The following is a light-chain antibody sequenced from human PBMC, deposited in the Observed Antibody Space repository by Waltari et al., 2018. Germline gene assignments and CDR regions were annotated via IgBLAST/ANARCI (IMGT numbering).Light chain of an antibody. J-gene: IGLJ2*01. CDR3: SSFTSSTTGI. Sequence: SALTQPDSVSGSPGQSITISCSGISSDSGGYEYVSWYQQHPGKAPKVIIYDVNNLPSGVSNRFSGSKSGSSASLTISGLQAEDEADYYCSSFTSSTTGIFGGGTKVTVL. V-gene: IGLV2-14*03. CDR2: DVN. CDR1: SSDSGGYEY.